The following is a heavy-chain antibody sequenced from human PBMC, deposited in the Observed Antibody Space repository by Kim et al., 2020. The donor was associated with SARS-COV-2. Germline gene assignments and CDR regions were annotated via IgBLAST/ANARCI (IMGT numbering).Heavy chain of an antibody. CDR1: GGSVNSTSLY. CDR2: VFYTGSA. D-gene: IGHD3-16*01. J-gene: IGHJ4*01. Sequence: SETLSLTCTVSGGSVNSTSLYWGWLRQPPGKGLEWIGSVFYTGSANYNPSLRGRVTISLDTSKNQFSLKLTSVTAADTALYFCASQFGYTRYYLLYWG. V-gene: IGHV4-39*01. CDR3: ASQFGYTRYYLLY.